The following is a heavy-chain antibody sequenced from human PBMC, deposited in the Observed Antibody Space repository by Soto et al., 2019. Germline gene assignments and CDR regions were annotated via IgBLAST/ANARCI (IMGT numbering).Heavy chain of an antibody. CDR2: IDIGGNT. V-gene: IGHV3-66*01. D-gene: IGHD2-2*01. J-gene: IGHJ4*02. Sequence: EVQVVESGGGLVQPGGSLRLSCAASGFSVTNNYMNWVRQAPGKGLEWVSIIDIGGNTYYADAVKDRFTISRDNSWNTLYLHMDSMRAEDTAVYYCARGRGSTGYLGGEPYFDFWGQVTLVTVSP. CDR1: GFSVTNNY. CDR3: ARGRGSTGYLGGEPYFDF.